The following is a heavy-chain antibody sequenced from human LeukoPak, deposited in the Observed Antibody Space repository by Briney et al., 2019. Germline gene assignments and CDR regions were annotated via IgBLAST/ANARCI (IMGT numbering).Heavy chain of an antibody. V-gene: IGHV3-30*18. CDR3: ANNRGYVSGRSRLFDL. Sequence: GRALRLSCAASGFSFVSHAMHWVRQAPGKGLEWVALISYDGSNTYYADSVKGRFSISRESSKNTLYLQMNKQRAEDRAIYYLANNRGYVSGRSRLFDLWGQGTLVTVSS. CDR1: GFSFVSHA. J-gene: IGHJ4*02. CDR2: ISYDGSNT. D-gene: IGHD3-10*01.